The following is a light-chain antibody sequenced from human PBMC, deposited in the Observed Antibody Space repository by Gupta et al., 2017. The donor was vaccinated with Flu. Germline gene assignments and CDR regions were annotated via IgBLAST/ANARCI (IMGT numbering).Light chain of an antibody. J-gene: IGKJ4*01. Sequence: DIQMPQPLSPLSASVGDRVTITCRASRGISIYLAWFQQKPGEAPKSLVYDASTLQSGVPSKFSGAGSGTDFTLTISSLQPEDVATYYCQQYHSYPLTFGGGTKVEIK. CDR2: DAS. CDR1: RGISIY. CDR3: QQYHSYPLT. V-gene: IGKV1-16*02.